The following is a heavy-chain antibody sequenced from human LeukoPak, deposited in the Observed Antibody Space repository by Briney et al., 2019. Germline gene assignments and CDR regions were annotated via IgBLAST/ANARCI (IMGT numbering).Heavy chain of an antibody. D-gene: IGHD2-2*02. CDR1: GGTFSSSA. V-gene: IGHV1-69*05. CDR2: IIPIFGTA. CDR3: ATGSAAAIIDYFDY. Sequence: SVKVSCKASGGTFSSSAISWVRQAPGQGLEWMGGIIPIFGTANYAQKFQGRVTITTDESTSTAYMELSSLRSEDTAVYYCATGSAAAIIDYFDYWGQGTLVTVSS. J-gene: IGHJ4*02.